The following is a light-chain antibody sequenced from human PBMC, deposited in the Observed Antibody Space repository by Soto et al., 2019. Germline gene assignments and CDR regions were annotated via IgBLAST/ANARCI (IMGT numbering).Light chain of an antibody. V-gene: IGKV2-30*01. CDR1: QSLLFFNGITY. CDR3: MQGTHWPLT. Sequence: EVVLTQSPLSLPVTVGQPATVSCRSSQSLLFFNGITYLTWFHQRPGQPPRRLISEVSNRDSGGPDRLSGSGSGTDFTLEIRRVEAEDVGLFYCMQGTHWPLTFGGWTRVEIK. CDR2: EVS. J-gene: IGKJ4*01.